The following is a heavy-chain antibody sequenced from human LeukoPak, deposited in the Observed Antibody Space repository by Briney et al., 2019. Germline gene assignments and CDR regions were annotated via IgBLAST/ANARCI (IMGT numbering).Heavy chain of an antibody. V-gene: IGHV1-69*05. CDR3: ARERDCSSTSCYTTFDY. CDR2: IIPIFGTA. J-gene: IGHJ4*02. CDR1: GGTFSSYA. D-gene: IGHD2-2*02. Sequence: SVKVSCKASGGTFSSYAISWVRQAPGQGLEWMGGIIPIFGTANYAQKFQGRVTITTDESTSTAYMELSSLRSEDTAVYYCARERDCSSTSCYTTFDYWGQGTLVTVSS.